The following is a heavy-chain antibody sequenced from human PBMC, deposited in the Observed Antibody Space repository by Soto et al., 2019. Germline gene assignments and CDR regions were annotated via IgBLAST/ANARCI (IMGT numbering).Heavy chain of an antibody. J-gene: IGHJ3*02. CDR1: GGTFSSYA. CDR3: ARGVVPAAIGAFDI. Sequence: GASVKVSCKASGGTFSSYAISWVRQAPGQGLEWMGGIIPIFGTANYAQKFQGRVTITADESTSTAYMELSSLRSDDTAVYYCARGVVPAAIGAFDIWGQGTMVTVSS. V-gene: IGHV1-69*13. CDR2: IIPIFGTA. D-gene: IGHD2-2*01.